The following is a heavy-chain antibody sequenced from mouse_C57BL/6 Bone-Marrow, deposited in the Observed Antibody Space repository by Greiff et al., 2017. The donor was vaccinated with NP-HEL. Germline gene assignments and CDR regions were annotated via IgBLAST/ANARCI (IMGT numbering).Heavy chain of an antibody. V-gene: IGHV5-16*01. D-gene: IGHD1-1*01. CDR3: AREGGSSYFDY. CDR2: INYDGSST. CDR1: GFTFSDYY. J-gene: IGHJ2*01. Sequence: EVQGVESEGGLAQPGSSMKLSCTASGFTFSDYYMAWVRQVPEKGLEWVANINYDGSSTYYLDSLKSRFIISRDNAKNILYLQMSSLKSEDTATYYCAREGGSSYFDYWGQGTTLTVSS.